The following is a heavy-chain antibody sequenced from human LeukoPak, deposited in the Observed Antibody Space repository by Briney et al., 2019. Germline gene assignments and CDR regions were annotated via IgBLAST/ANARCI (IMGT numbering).Heavy chain of an antibody. CDR1: GFTFSSYS. CDR3: ARAGNDYVWGSYRTYYFDY. Sequence: GRSLRLSCAASGFTFSSYSMNWVRQAPGKGLEWVSYISSSSSTIYYADSVKGRFTISRDNAKNSLYLQMNSLRDEDTAVYYCARAGNDYVWGSYRTYYFDYWGQGTLVTVSS. D-gene: IGHD3-16*02. J-gene: IGHJ4*02. CDR2: ISSSSSTI. V-gene: IGHV3-48*02.